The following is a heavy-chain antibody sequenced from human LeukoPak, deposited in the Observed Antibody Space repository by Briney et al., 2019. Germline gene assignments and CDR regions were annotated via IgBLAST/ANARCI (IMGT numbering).Heavy chain of an antibody. Sequence: PSETLSLTCTVSGGSISSYYWSWIRQPPGKGLEWIGSIYYSGSTYYNPSLKSRVTISVDTSKDQFSLKLSSVTAADTAVYYCAQGYCSSTSCYRGWGQGTLVTVSS. CDR1: GGSISSYY. CDR2: IYYSGST. CDR3: AQGYCSSTSCYRG. D-gene: IGHD2-2*02. V-gene: IGHV4-59*05. J-gene: IGHJ4*02.